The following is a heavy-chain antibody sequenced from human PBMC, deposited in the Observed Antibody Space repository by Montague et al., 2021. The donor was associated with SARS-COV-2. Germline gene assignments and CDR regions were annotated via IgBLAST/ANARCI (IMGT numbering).Heavy chain of an antibody. CDR2: INHSGST. CDR1: GGSFSGYY. D-gene: IGHD2-2*01. Sequence: SETLSLTCAVYGGSFSGYYWSWIRQPPGKGLEWIGEINHSGSTNYNPSLKSRVTISVDTSKNQFSLKLSSVTAADTAVYYCARVRGVPAAMRIFSLGRSYYGMDVWGQGTTVTVSS. CDR3: ARVRGVPAAMRIFSLGRSYYGMDV. V-gene: IGHV4-34*01. J-gene: IGHJ6*02.